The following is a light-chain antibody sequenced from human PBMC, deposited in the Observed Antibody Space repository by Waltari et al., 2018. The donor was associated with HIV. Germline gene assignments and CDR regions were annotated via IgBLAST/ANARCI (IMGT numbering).Light chain of an antibody. Sequence: EIVMTQSPATLSVSAGESVTLSCRASQRVRINVAWYQQRPGQGPRLLIYRASTRATNVPARFSGGGSGTEFTLSISSLQSEDFAVYYCQQYHNWPPYTFGQGTKLELK. J-gene: IGKJ2*01. V-gene: IGKV3-15*01. CDR2: RAS. CDR3: QQYHNWPPYT. CDR1: QRVRIN.